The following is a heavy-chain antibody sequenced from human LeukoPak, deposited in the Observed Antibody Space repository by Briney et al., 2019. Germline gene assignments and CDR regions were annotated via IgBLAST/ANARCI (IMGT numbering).Heavy chain of an antibody. CDR3: ARVSCRTPSCYELHFDY. Sequence: PGGSLRLSCAASGLTFSNYNINWIRQAPGKGLEWVSSISSGSTYIYYADSVRGRFTISRDNAKDSLFRQMNSLRAEDTAVYYCARVSCRTPSCYELHFDYWGQGTLVTVSS. D-gene: IGHD2-2*01. V-gene: IGHV3-21*01. J-gene: IGHJ4*02. CDR2: ISSGSTYI. CDR1: GLTFSNYN.